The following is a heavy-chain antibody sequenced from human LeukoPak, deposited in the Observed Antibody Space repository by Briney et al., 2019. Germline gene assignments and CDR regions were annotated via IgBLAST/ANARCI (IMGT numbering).Heavy chain of an antibody. CDR1: RFTFSSYS. CDR3: ARLRAAADRRYFDY. Sequence: SGGSLRLSCAASRFTFSSYSMNWVRQAPGKGLEWVSSISSSSSYIYYADSVKGRFTISRDNAKNSLYLQMNSLRAEDTAVYYCARLRAAADRRYFDYWGQGTLVTVSS. CDR2: ISSSSSYI. D-gene: IGHD6-25*01. J-gene: IGHJ4*02. V-gene: IGHV3-21*01.